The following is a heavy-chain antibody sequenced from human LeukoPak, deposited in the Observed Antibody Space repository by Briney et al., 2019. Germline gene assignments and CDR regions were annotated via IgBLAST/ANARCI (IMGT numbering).Heavy chain of an antibody. D-gene: IGHD3-22*01. Sequence: SETLSLTCAVYSDSFSGYFWTYVRQPPEMGVEWIGEMNQRSNTNYNPSLKSRVTMSVATSKNQFSLRLSSVTAADTAVYYCARGSIYYGDSSVYFDYWAQGTLVTVSS. J-gene: IGHJ4*02. V-gene: IGHV4-34*01. CDR3: ARGSIYYGDSSVYFDY. CDR2: MNQRSNT. CDR1: SDSFSGYF.